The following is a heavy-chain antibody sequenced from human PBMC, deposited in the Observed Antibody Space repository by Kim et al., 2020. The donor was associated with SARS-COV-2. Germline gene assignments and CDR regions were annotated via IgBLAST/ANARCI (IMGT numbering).Heavy chain of an antibody. CDR1: GGSISSSSYY. CDR2: IYYSGST. CDR3: ARIPWLWFGELLSDDAFDI. V-gene: IGHV4-39*01. Sequence: SETLSLTCTVSGGSISSSSYYWGWIRQPPGKGLEWIGSIYYSGSTYYNPSLKSRVTISVDTSKNQFSLKLSSVTAADTAVYYCARIPWLWFGELLSDDAFDIWGQGTMVTVSS. J-gene: IGHJ3*02. D-gene: IGHD3-10*01.